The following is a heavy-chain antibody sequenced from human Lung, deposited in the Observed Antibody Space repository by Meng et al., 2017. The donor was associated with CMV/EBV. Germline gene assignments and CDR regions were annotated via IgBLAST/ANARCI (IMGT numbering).Heavy chain of an antibody. CDR2: IHPHRGDT. CDR1: GYTFTAHL. V-gene: IGHV1-2*02. CDR3: ARDNNWGLDY. J-gene: IGHJ4*02. D-gene: IGHD7-27*01. Sequence: AAVXVSRKASGYTFTAHLFHWVRQAPGQGLEGMGWIHPHRGDTNYAQQFQGRVTLTRDTSINTGYRELTRRTSDDTAVYYCARDNNWGLDYWGQGTLVTVSS.